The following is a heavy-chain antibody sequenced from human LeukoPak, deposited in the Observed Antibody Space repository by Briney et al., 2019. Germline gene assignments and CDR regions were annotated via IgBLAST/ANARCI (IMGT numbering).Heavy chain of an antibody. Sequence: SESLSLTCTVSGGSISSGCYYWSWIRQHPGRGLEWFRYIYESGSTYYNPSLRSRVTMSVDTSKNQFSLKLSSVTAADTAVYYCARLNYDILNGPDYWGQGTLVTVSS. CDR3: ARLNYDILNGPDY. J-gene: IGHJ4*02. CDR2: IYESGST. CDR1: GGSISSGCYY. D-gene: IGHD3-9*01. V-gene: IGHV4-31*03.